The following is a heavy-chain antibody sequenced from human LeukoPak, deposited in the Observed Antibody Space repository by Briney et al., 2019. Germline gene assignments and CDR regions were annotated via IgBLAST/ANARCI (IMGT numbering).Heavy chain of an antibody. CDR3: ARDLAAPMHYYGMDV. CDR1: GFTFSSYS. J-gene: IGHJ6*02. D-gene: IGHD2-15*01. Sequence: GGSLRLSCAASGFTFSSYSMNWVRQAPGKGLEWVSSISSSSSYIYYADSVKGRFTISRDNAKNSLYLQMNSLRAEDTAVYYCARDLAAPMHYYGMDVWGQGTTVTVSS. CDR2: ISSSSSYI. V-gene: IGHV3-21*01.